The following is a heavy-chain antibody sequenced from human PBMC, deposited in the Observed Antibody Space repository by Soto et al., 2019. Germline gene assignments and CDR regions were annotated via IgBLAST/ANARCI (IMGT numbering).Heavy chain of an antibody. CDR2: VIPALGTA. V-gene: IGHV1-69*14. D-gene: IGHD6-6*01. Sequence: QVQLVQSGAEVKKPGSSVKVSCKTSGGSFSSYVISWVRQAPGLGLEYMGGVIPALGTANYAQKFQGRVTISADKSTSTAYMELNSLTSDDTAVYYCARDRGAARREYFLRFWGQGTLVTVSS. CDR3: ARDRGAARREYFLRF. J-gene: IGHJ4*02. CDR1: GGSFSSYV.